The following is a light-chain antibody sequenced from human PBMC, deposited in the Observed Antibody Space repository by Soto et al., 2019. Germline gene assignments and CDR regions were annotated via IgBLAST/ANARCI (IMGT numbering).Light chain of an antibody. CDR3: QQYNNWPFT. Sequence: EIVMTQSPDTLSVSPGERATISCRASQSVSSNLAWYQQKPGQAPRLLIYGASTRATGIPARFSGSGSGTEFTLTISSLQSEDCAVYYCQQYNNWPFTFGGGTKVEIK. CDR2: GAS. J-gene: IGKJ4*01. CDR1: QSVSSN. V-gene: IGKV3-15*01.